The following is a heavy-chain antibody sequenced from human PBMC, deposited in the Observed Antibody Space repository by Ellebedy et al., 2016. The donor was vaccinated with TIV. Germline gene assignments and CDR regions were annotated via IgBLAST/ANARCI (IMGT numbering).Heavy chain of an antibody. CDR2: IYQDGSQK. CDR1: GFSFRNYW. Sequence: GESLKISCAASGFSFRNYWMGWVRQAPGKGLEWVANIYQDGSQKYYADSVEGRFTISRDNAKNSLYLQMHSPRVEDTALYYCARRGSYGDYAVQVNNWFDSWGQGTLVTV. J-gene: IGHJ5*01. V-gene: IGHV3-7*01. D-gene: IGHD4-17*01. CDR3: ARRGSYGDYAVQVNNWFDS.